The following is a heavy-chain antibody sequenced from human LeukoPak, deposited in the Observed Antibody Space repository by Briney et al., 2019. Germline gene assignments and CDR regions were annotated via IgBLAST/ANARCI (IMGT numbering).Heavy chain of an antibody. V-gene: IGHV1-8*01. Sequence: ASVKVSCKASGYIFTSYDINWVRQATGQGLEWMGWMNPNSCNTGYAQKFQGRVTMTRDMSTSTAYMELSSLRSEDTAVYYCAQASSGGLYYYYYGMDVWGQGTTVTVSS. CDR3: AQASSGGLYYYYYGMDV. CDR1: GYIFTSYD. D-gene: IGHD3-10*01. J-gene: IGHJ6*02. CDR2: MNPNSCNT.